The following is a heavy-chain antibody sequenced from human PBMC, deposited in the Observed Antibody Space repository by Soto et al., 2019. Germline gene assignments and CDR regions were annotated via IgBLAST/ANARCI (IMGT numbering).Heavy chain of an antibody. D-gene: IGHD3-10*01. CDR2: LYPNGTA. Sequence: PGGSLRLSCAASGFTVNSNYLTWVRQAPGKGLKWVSVLYPNGTAYHADSVKGRFTISTDNSKNTLYLQMNSLRAEDTAVYYCARSSPGPGSGSHYPYSSGRAAGGKGPRVPVSS. CDR1: GFTVNSNY. CDR3: ARSSPGPGSGSHYPYSSGRAA. V-gene: IGHV3-53*01. J-gene: IGHJ6*04.